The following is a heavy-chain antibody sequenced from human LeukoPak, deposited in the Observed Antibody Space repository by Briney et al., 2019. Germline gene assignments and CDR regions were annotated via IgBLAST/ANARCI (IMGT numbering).Heavy chain of an antibody. J-gene: IGHJ6*02. V-gene: IGHV3-30*04. CDR3: TRAPHGMDV. Sequence: GSLRLSCAASGFNFSPYALHWVRQAPGKGLEWVAAISYDGSNKYYADSVKGRFTISRDESKNTLYLQMNSLRRDDTAVYYCTRAPHGMDVWGQGTTVTVSS. CDR1: GFNFSPYA. CDR2: ISYDGSNK.